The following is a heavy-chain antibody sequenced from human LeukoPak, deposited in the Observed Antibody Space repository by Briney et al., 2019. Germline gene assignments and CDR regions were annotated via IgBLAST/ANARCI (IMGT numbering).Heavy chain of an antibody. V-gene: IGHV4-4*02. J-gene: IGHJ3*02. D-gene: IGHD5-12*01. CDR1: GGSISSTNW. Sequence: SETLSLTCAVSGGSISSTNWWNWVRQPPGKGLEWIGKIYPSGITYYNPSLKRRVTISVDKSKNQFSLKLSSVTAADTALYYCARSQDVDVVTTHRPFDIWGQGTVVTVSS. CDR2: IYPSGIT. CDR3: ARSQDVDVVTTHRPFDI.